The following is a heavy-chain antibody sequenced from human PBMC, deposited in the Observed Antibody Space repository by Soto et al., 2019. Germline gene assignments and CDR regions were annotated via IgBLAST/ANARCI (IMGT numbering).Heavy chain of an antibody. V-gene: IGHV1-69*05. CDR2: IIPINGKA. D-gene: IGHD5-18*01. Sequence: SVKVSCKASGYTFTSYDINWVRQAPGQGLEWMGGIIPINGKANYSQKFQGRVTITTDESTSTAYMELSSLRSEDTAVYYCARERVDTAMVSYYYYGMDVWGQGTTVTVSS. CDR1: GYTFTSYD. CDR3: ARERVDTAMVSYYYYGMDV. J-gene: IGHJ6*02.